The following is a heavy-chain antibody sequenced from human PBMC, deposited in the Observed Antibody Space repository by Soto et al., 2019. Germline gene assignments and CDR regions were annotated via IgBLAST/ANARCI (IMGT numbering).Heavy chain of an antibody. CDR3: ERVMSGGHSGY. J-gene: IGHJ4*02. CDR2: MNPKSGNT. D-gene: IGHD2-15*01. V-gene: IGHV1-8*01. Sequence: QVQLVQSGAEVKKPGASVTVSCKASGYTFPNYVINWVRQATGQGLEWMGWMNPKSGNTGYAQKVQDRVTMTRNTSIGTGYMDLRSLRSHDTAVYYCERVMSGGHSGYWGQGTLVTVSS. CDR1: GYTFPNYV.